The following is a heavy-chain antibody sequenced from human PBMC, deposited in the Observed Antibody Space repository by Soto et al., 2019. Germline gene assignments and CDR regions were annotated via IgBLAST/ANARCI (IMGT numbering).Heavy chain of an antibody. D-gene: IGHD1-26*01. CDR1: GFTFSSYA. CDR3: AREYIGSYSAVDY. Sequence: QVQLVESGGGVVQPGRSLRLSCAASGFTFSSYAMHWVRQAPGKGLEWVAVISYDGSNKYYADSVKGRFTISRDNSKNTLYLQMNSLRAEDTAVYYCAREYIGSYSAVDYGGREPWSPSPQ. CDR2: ISYDGSNK. J-gene: IGHJ4*02. V-gene: IGHV3-30-3*01.